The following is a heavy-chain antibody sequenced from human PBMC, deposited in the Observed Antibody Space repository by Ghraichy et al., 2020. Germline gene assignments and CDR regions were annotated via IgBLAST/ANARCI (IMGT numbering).Heavy chain of an antibody. CDR2: IIPIFGTA. V-gene: IGHV1-69*13. CDR1: GGTFSSYA. J-gene: IGHJ6*02. D-gene: IGHD5-18*01. CDR3: ARHLEMVDTAMVPSYYYYGMDV. Sequence: SVKVSCKASGGTFSSYAISWVRQAPGQGLEWMGGIIPIFGTANYAQKFQGRVTITADESTSTAYMELSSLRSEDTAVYYCARHLEMVDTAMVPSYYYYGMDVWGQGTTVTVSS.